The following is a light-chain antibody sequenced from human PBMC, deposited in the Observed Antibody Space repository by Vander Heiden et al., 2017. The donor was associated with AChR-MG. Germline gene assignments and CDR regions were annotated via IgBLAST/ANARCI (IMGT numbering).Light chain of an antibody. J-gene: IGKJ2*01. Sequence: ELVLTQSPGTLSLSPGERATLSCRASQSVSSSYLAWNQQKPGQAPRLLIYGASSRATGIPDRFSGSGSGTDFTLTISRLEPEDFAVYYCQQYGSSYTFGQGTKLEIK. CDR3: QQYGSSYT. CDR1: QSVSSSY. V-gene: IGKV3-20*01. CDR2: GAS.